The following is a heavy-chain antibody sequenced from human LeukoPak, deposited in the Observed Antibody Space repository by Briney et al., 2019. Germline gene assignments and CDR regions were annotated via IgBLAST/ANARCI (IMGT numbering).Heavy chain of an antibody. D-gene: IGHD3-3*01. CDR2: INHSGST. CDR1: GGSFSGYY. V-gene: IGHV4-34*01. J-gene: IGHJ4*02. Sequence: SETLSLTCAVYGGSFSGYYWSWIRQPPGKGLEWIGEINHSGSTNYNPSLKSRVTISVDTSKNQFSLKLSSVTAADTAVYYSARERRVLRFLEWLPYPYYFDYWGQGTLVTVSS. CDR3: ARERRVLRFLEWLPYPYYFDY.